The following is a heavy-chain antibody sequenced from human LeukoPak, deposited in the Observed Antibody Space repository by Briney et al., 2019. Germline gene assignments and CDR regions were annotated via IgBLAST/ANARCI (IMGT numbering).Heavy chain of an antibody. V-gene: IGHV1-2*02. J-gene: IGHJ1*01. CDR3: GGRGYSYGSFQH. CDR1: GYTFTGYY. CDR2: SNPKNGGT. Sequence: ASVKVSCKASGYTFTGYYMHWVRQAPGQGLEGVGWSNPKNGGTNYAQKFQGRVTMTRDTSISTVYMELSSLSFDDSAVYYCGGRGYSYGSFQHCGQGTLVTVSS. D-gene: IGHD5-18*01.